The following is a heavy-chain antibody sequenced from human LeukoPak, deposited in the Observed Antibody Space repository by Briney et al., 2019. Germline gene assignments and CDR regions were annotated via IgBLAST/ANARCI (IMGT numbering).Heavy chain of an antibody. CDR3: ARARTNGGGYYYYYMDV. CDR1: GYTFTGYY. V-gene: IGHV1-2*02. J-gene: IGHJ6*03. D-gene: IGHD3-16*01. CDR2: INPNSGGT. Sequence: GASVKVSCKASGYTFTGYYMHWVRQAPGQGLEWMGWINPNSGGTNYAQKFQGRVTMTRDTSISTAYMELSRLRSDDTAVYYCARARTNGGGYYYYYMDVWGKGTTVTVSS.